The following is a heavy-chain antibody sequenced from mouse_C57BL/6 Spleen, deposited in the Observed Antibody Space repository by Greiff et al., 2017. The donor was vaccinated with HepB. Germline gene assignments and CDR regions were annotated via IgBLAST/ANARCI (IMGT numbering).Heavy chain of an antibody. CDR3: ARNYDGSNWYFDV. J-gene: IGHJ1*03. CDR1: GYTFTSYW. CDR2: IHPNSGST. D-gene: IGHD1-1*01. V-gene: IGHV1-64*01. Sequence: QVQLQQPGAELVKPGASVKLSCKASGYTFTSYWMHWVKQRPGQGLEWIGMIHPNSGSTNYNEKFKSKATLTVDKSSSTAYMQLSSLTSEDSAVYYCARNYDGSNWYFDVWGTGTTVTVSS.